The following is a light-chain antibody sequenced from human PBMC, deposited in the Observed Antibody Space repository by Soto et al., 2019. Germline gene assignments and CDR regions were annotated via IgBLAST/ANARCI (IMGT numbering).Light chain of an antibody. J-gene: IGKJ3*01. Sequence: EIVLTQSPATLSLSPGERATLSCRASQSVGSDLAWYQQKPGQAPRLLIYTAAYRPTGIPARFSGSGSGTDFTLIISRLEAEDFALYYCQQRSSWPLTFGPGTTVDIK. CDR2: TAA. CDR1: QSVGSD. V-gene: IGKV3-11*01. CDR3: QQRSSWPLT.